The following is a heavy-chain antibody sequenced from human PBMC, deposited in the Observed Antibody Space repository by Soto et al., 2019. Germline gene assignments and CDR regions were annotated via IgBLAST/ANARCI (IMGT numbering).Heavy chain of an antibody. CDR2: IDASNGNT. J-gene: IGHJ4*02. D-gene: IGHD1-26*01. CDR1: GYTFTRNA. CDR3: AIVGATTGYDY. V-gene: IGHV1-3*01. Sequence: ASVKVSCKASGYTFTRNAIHWVRQAPGQRLEWIGKIDASNGNTKYSQKFQGRVTITRDTSTSTAYMELSTLGSDDTSIYYCAIVGATTGYDYWGQGTLVTVSS.